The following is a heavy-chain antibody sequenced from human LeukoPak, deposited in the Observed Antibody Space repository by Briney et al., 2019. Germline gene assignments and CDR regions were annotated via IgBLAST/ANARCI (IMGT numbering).Heavy chain of an antibody. D-gene: IGHD2-15*01. CDR2: ISTSGAYI. J-gene: IGHJ6*03. CDR1: GFTFSIYY. CDR3: ARYPLSYSDYYMDV. V-gene: IGHV3-21*01. Sequence: GGSLTLSCAASGFTFSIYYMTWVPQAPGKGLEWVSSISTSGAYIYYADSVKGRFTISRDNAKNSLYLQMNSLRAEDSAVYYCARYPLSYSDYYMDVWGTGTTVTVSS.